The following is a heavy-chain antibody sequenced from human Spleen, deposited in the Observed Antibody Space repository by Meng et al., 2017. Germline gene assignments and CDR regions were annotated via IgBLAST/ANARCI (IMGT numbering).Heavy chain of an antibody. CDR3: TTGSIDGITTGAEDY. V-gene: IGHV3-23*01. J-gene: IGHJ4*02. D-gene: IGHD3-3*01. CDR2: IGANGGST. CDR1: GFIFNSYA. Sequence: GESLKISCTGSGFIFNSYAMGWVRQAPGKGLEWVSVIGANGGSTSYADSVKSRFTISRDNSKNTLYLQMSSLRTEDTAVYYCTTGSIDGITTGAEDYWGQGTVVTVSS.